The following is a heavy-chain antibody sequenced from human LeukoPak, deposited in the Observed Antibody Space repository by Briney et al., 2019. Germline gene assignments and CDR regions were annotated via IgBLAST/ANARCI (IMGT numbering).Heavy chain of an antibody. Sequence: SETLSLTCTVSGDSISSYYWSWIRQPPGKGLEWIGYVYYSGRTNYNPSLKGRVTISIDTSKNQFSLKLSSMSAADTAVYYCAIRSDEGWFDPWGQGTLVTVSS. V-gene: IGHV4-59*01. CDR3: AIRSDEGWFDP. J-gene: IGHJ5*02. CDR2: VYYSGRT. CDR1: GDSISSYY.